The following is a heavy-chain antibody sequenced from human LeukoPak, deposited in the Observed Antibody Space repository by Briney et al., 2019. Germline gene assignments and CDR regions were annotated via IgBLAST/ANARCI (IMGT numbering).Heavy chain of an antibody. CDR1: GYTFTSYG. V-gene: IGHV1-18*01. CDR3: ARERIAVAGEYYYYGMDV. D-gene: IGHD6-19*01. Sequence: ASVKVSCKASGYTFTSYGISWVRQAPGQGLEWMGWICAYNGNTNYAQKLQGRVTMTTDTSTSTAYMELRSLRSDDTAVYYCARERIAVAGEYYYYGMDVWGQGTMVTVSS. CDR2: ICAYNGNT. J-gene: IGHJ6*02.